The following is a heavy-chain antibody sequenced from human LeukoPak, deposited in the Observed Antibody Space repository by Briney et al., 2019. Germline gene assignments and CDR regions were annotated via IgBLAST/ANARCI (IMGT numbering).Heavy chain of an antibody. V-gene: IGHV3-48*01. CDR3: AKTDIVVVALDY. J-gene: IGHJ4*01. D-gene: IGHD2-15*01. CDR1: GFTFSSYG. CDR2: ISSTSDII. Sequence: GGSLRLSCAASGFTFSSYGMNWVRQAPGKGLGWISYISSTSDIIYYADSVKGRFTVSRDSAKNTLYLRMNSLRAEDTAVYYCAKTDIVVVALDYWGHGTLVTVSS.